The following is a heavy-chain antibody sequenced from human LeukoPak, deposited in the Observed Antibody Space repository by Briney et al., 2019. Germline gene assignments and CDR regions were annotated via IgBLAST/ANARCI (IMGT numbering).Heavy chain of an antibody. Sequence: SETLSLTCTVSGGSISSYYWSWIRQPPGKGLEWIGYIYYSGSTNYNPSLKSRVTISVDTPKNQFSLKLSSVTAADTAVYYCARVGGYCSSTSCYGGIDPWGQGTLVTVSS. CDR1: GGSISSYY. D-gene: IGHD2-2*01. J-gene: IGHJ5*02. V-gene: IGHV4-59*01. CDR2: IYYSGST. CDR3: ARVGGYCSSTSCYGGIDP.